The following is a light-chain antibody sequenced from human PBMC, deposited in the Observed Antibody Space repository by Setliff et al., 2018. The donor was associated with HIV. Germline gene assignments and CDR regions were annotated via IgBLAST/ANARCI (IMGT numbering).Light chain of an antibody. V-gene: IGLV7-46*01. CDR1: TGAVTSGHY. CDR2: DTT. Sequence: AVVTQEPSLTVSPGGTVTLTCGSSTGAVTSGHYPYWFQQKPGQAPRALIYDTTTKHSWTPARFSGSLLGGKAALTLSGAQPEDEAVYYCLLSYDTAPYVFGPGTKVTVL. J-gene: IGLJ1*01. CDR3: LLSYDTAPYV.